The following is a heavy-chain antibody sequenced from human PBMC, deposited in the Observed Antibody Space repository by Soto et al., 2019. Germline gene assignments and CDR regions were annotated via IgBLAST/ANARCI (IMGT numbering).Heavy chain of an antibody. CDR2: INGDGDYT. D-gene: IGHD2-15*01. CDR1: GFSFSNYW. CDR3: ARERGGYSSDF. Sequence: EVQLVESGGGLVQPGGSLRLSCAASGFSFSNYWMHWIRQVPGKGLVWVSRINGDGDYTNYADSVKGRFTISRDNAKNTLYLQMNGLRAEDTAVYYCARERGGYSSDFWGQGTLVTVSS. V-gene: IGHV3-74*01. J-gene: IGHJ4*02.